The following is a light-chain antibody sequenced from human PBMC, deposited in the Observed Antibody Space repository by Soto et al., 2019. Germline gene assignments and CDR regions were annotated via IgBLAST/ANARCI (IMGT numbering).Light chain of an antibody. Sequence: DLQMPQAPSSLSASVGDRVTITCRASQIISSYLNWYQQKPGKAPKLLIYAASSLQSGVPSRFSGSVAGTDFTLTISSLQSEDFASCYCQQRYSTPPWTFGQGTKVEIK. CDR2: AAS. J-gene: IGKJ1*01. CDR1: QIISSY. V-gene: IGKV1-39*01. CDR3: QQRYSTPPWT.